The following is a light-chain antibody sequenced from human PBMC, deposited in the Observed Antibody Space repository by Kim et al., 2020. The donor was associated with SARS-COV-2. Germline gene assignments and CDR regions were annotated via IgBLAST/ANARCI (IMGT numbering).Light chain of an antibody. Sequence: EVVLTQSPGTLSLSPGERATLSCRASQSVSGSYLAWYQQKPGQAPRLLIYGTSSRATGIPDRFSGSGSGTDFTLTISRLDPEDFEVYYCHQYGISPYTFGQGTKLEI. CDR1: QSVSGSY. V-gene: IGKV3-20*01. CDR3: HQYGISPYT. CDR2: GTS. J-gene: IGKJ2*01.